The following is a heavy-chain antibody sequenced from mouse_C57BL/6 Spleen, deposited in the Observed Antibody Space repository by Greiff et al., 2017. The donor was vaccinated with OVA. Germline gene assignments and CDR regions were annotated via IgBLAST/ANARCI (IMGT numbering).Heavy chain of an antibody. CDR2: IWSDGST. CDR1: GFSLTSYG. D-gene: IGHD2-4*01. V-gene: IGHV2-6-1*01. CDR3: ARHLGDYDGYYYAMDY. Sequence: VKLQESGPGLVAPSQSLSITCTVSGFSLTSYGVHWVRQPPGKGLEWLVVIWSDGSTTYNSALKSRLSISKDNSKSQVFLKMNSLQTDDTAMYYCARHLGDYDGYYYAMDYWGQGTSVTVSS. J-gene: IGHJ4*01.